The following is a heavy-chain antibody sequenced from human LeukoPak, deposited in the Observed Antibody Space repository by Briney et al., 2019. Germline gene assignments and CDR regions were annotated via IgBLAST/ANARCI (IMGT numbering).Heavy chain of an antibody. CDR2: INPNSGGT. D-gene: IGHD3-22*01. CDR1: GYTFTGYY. CDR3: ARGYYDSSGYYGWFDP. Sequence: ASVKLSCKASGYTFTGYYMHWVRQAPGQGLEWMGWINPNSGGTNYAQKFQGRVTMTRDTSISTAYMELSRLRSDDTAVYYCARGYYDSSGYYGWFDPWGQGTLVTVSS. J-gene: IGHJ5*02. V-gene: IGHV1-2*02.